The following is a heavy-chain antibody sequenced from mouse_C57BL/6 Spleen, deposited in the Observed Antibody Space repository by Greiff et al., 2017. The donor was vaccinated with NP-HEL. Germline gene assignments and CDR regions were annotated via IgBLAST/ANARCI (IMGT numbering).Heavy chain of an antibody. J-gene: IGHJ2*01. CDR1: GYTFTSYW. V-gene: IGHV1-50*01. CDR2: IDPSDSYT. Sequence: VQLQQPGAELVKPGASVKLSCKASGYTFTSYWMQWVKQRPGQGLEWIGEIDPSDSYTNYNQKFKGKATLTVDTSSSTAYMQLSSLTSEDSAVYYCARGAYYSNYYFDYWGQGTTLTVSS. CDR3: ARGAYYSNYYFDY. D-gene: IGHD2-5*01.